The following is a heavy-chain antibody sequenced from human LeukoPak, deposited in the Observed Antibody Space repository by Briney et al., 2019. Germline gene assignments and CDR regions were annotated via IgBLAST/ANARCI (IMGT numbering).Heavy chain of an antibody. V-gene: IGHV4-39*07. CDR3: ARGGYFDWLHPVTGFDP. D-gene: IGHD3-9*01. J-gene: IGHJ5*02. CDR1: GGSISSSSYY. Sequence: PSETLSLTCTVSGGSISSSSYYWGWIRQPPGKGLEWIGSIYYSGSTNYNPSLKSRVTISVDTSKNQFSLKLSSVTAADTAVYYCARGGYFDWLHPVTGFDPWGQGTLVTVSS. CDR2: IYYSGST.